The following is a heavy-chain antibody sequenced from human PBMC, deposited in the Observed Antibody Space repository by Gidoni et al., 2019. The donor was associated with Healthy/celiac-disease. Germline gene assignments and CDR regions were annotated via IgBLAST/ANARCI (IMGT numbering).Heavy chain of an antibody. CDR2: IIGSGGST. D-gene: IGHD2-2*01. J-gene: IGHJ4*02. Sequence: EVQLLESGGGLVQTGGALRLACAASGFTFSSCAMSWVRQAPGKGLEWFSAIIGSGGSTYYADSVEGRFTISRDNSKNTLYLQMNSLRAEDTAVYYCAKDSLPGSRGYWGQGTLVTVSS. CDR1: GFTFSSCA. V-gene: IGHV3-23*01. CDR3: AKDSLPGSRGY.